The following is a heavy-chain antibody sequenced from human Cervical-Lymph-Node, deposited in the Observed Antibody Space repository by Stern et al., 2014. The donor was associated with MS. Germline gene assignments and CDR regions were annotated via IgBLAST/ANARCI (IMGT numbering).Heavy chain of an antibody. V-gene: IGHV4-39*01. CDR2: ISHSGSS. CDR1: GGSTSSSNYY. CDR3: ASLNGSGSYPDY. D-gene: IGHD3-10*01. Sequence: QLQLQESGPGLVKPSETLSLTCTVSGGSTSSSNYYWGWIRQPPGKGLEWIASISHSGSSYSIPSLKSRLTISFDPPKTHSPLKLISVTAADTAVYYCASLNGSGSYPDYWGQGTLVIVSS. J-gene: IGHJ4*02.